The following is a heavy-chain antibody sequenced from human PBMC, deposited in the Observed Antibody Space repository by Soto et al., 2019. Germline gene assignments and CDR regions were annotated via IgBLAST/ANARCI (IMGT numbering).Heavy chain of an antibody. CDR1: GYTFTSYG. CDR2: ISAYNGNT. J-gene: IGHJ6*02. D-gene: IGHD4-17*01. V-gene: IGHV1-18*01. Sequence: QVQLVQSGAEVKKPGASVKVSCKASGYTFTSYGISWVRQAPGQGLEWMGWISAYNGNTNYAQKLQGRVTMTTDASTSTAYMELRSLRSDATAVYYCAGLYDYGDYGTYYYYGMDVWGQGTTVTVSS. CDR3: AGLYDYGDYGTYYYYGMDV.